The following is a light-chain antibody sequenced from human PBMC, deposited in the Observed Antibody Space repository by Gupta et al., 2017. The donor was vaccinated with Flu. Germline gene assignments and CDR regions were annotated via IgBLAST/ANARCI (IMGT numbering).Light chain of an antibody. V-gene: IGKV3-15*01. J-gene: IGKJ5*01. CDR2: DSS. Sequence: PATLSVSPGEGATLSCRASQSVGVDLAWYQQKPGQTPRPLIYDSSFRATGVPARFSAGGSGTEFTLTISSLQPEDFAVYYCQQFNNWPFTFSQGTRLDIK. CDR3: QQFNNWPFT. CDR1: QSVGVD.